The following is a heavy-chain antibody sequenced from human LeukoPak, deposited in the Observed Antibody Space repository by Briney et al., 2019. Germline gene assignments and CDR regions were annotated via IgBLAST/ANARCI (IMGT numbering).Heavy chain of an antibody. V-gene: IGHV1-69*04. Sequence: ASVKLSCNASGGTFSSYAISWVRPAPGQGLEWMGRIIPMLGIANHAQKFQGRVTITADKSTSTAYRELSSLRSEDTAVYYCARDRYDSGGYIARNYYYYGMDVWGQGTTVTVSS. CDR3: ARDRYDSGGYIARNYYYYGMDV. J-gene: IGHJ6*02. CDR2: IIPMLGIA. D-gene: IGHD3-22*01. CDR1: GGTFSSYA.